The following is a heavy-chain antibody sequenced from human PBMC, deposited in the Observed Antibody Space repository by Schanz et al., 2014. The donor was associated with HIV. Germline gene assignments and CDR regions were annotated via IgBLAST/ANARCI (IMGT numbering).Heavy chain of an antibody. D-gene: IGHD7-27*01. J-gene: IGHJ4*02. CDR2: IIPMFGTA. CDR3: ARDTLGTVYFFDY. Sequence: QVQLVQSGAEVKKPGSSVKVFCRASGGTFINYAFSWVRQAPGQGLEWMGGIIPMFGTANYAQKFQGRVTIIADESTSTAYMELSSLRSEDTAVYYCARDTLGTVYFFDYWGQGTLITVSS. CDR1: GGTFINYA. V-gene: IGHV1-69*01.